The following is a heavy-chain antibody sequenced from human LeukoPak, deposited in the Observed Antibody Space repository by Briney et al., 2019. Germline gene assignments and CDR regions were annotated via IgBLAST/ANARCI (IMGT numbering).Heavy chain of an antibody. D-gene: IGHD6-13*01. J-gene: IGHJ4*02. CDR3: ARRGPRSRHSSSWSDY. CDR1: GYSFTSYW. V-gene: IGHV5-51*01. CDR2: IYPGDSDT. Sequence: GESLKISCKGSGYSFTSYWIGWVRQMPGKGLEWMGIIYPGDSDTRYSPSFQGQVTISADKSISTAYLQWSSLKASDTAMYYCARRGPRSRHSSSWSDYWGQGTLVTVSS.